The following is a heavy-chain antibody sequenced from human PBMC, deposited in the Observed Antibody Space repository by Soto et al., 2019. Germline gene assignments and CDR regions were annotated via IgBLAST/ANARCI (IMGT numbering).Heavy chain of an antibody. CDR2: INPNSGDT. D-gene: IGHD2-2*01. V-gene: IGHV1-2*02. Sequence: QVQLVQSGAEVKKPGASVKVSCKASGYTFTGYSIHWVRQAPGQGLEWMGWINPNSGDTNYAQKFQGRVTMTRDTSISTAYMELTRIRSDDTAVYYCARGYCSSTNCPGWRDWGQGTLVAVSS. J-gene: IGHJ4*02. CDR1: GYTFTGYS. CDR3: ARGYCSSTNCPGWRD.